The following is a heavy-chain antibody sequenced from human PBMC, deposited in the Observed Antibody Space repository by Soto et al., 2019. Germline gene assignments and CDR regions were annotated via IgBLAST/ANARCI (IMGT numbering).Heavy chain of an antibody. J-gene: IGHJ5*02. CDR1: GYTFTSYD. V-gene: IGHV1-8*01. CDR3: ARGRYCSGGSGYDWFDP. Sequence: QVQLVQSGAEVKKPGASVKVSCKASGYTFTSYDINWVRQATGQGLEWMGWMNPNSGNTGYAQKFQGRVTMTRNTSISTAYMELSSLRSEDTAVYYCARGRYCSGGSGYDWFDPWGQGTLVTVSS. CDR2: MNPNSGNT. D-gene: IGHD2-15*01.